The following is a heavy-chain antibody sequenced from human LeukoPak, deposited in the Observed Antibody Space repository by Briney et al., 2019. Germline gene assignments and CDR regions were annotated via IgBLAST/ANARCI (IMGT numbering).Heavy chain of an antibody. D-gene: IGHD2-2*01. CDR3: AKGGRDIVVVPATMARYYFYYMDV. CDR1: GFTFSSYG. J-gene: IGHJ6*03. Sequence: GGSLRLSCAASGFTFSSYGMHWVRQAPGKGLEWVAFIRYDGSNKYYADSVKGRFTISRDNSKNTLYLLMSSLRAEDTAVYYCAKGGRDIVVVPATMARYYFYYMDVWGKATTVTVSS. V-gene: IGHV3-30*02. CDR2: IRYDGSNK.